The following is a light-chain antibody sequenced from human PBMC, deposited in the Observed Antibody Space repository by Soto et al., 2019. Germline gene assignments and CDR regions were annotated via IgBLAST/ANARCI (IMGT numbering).Light chain of an antibody. J-gene: IGKJ2*01. V-gene: IGKV1-5*03. Sequence: DIQMTQSPSTLSASVGDRVTITCRASQSISSWLAWYQQNPGKAPKLLIYKASSLESGVPSRFSGSGAGTEFTLTISSLQPDDFATYYCQQYNSYARTFGQGTKLEIK. CDR1: QSISSW. CDR3: QQYNSYART. CDR2: KAS.